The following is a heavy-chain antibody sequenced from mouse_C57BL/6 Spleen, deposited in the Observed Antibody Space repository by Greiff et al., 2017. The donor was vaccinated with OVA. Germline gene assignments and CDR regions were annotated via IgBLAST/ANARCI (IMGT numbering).Heavy chain of an antibody. Sequence: QVQLQQSGPELVKPGASVKISCKASGYAFSSSWMNWVKQRPGKGLEWIGRIYPGDGDTNYNGKFKGKATLTADKSSSTAYMQLSSLTSEDSAVYFCTRLEDWYFDVWGTSTTVTVAS. CDR3: TRLEDWYFDV. J-gene: IGHJ1*03. CDR2: IYPGDGDT. V-gene: IGHV1-82*01. CDR1: GYAFSSSW.